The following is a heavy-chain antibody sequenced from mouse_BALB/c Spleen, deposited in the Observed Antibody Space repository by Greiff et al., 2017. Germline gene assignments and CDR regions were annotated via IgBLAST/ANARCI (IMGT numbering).Heavy chain of an antibody. J-gene: IGHJ4*01. CDR1: GDSITSGY. Sequence: EVKLQESGPSLVKPSQTLSLTCSVTGDSITSGYWNWIRKFPGNKLEYMGYISYSGSTYYNPSLKSRISITRDTSKNQHYLQLNSVTTEDTATYYCARYDYDDYYAMDYWGQGTSVTVSS. V-gene: IGHV3-8*02. CDR3: ARYDYDDYYAMDY. CDR2: ISYSGST. D-gene: IGHD2-4*01.